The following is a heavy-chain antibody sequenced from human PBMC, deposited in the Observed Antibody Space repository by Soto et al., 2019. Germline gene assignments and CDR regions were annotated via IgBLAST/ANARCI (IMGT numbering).Heavy chain of an antibody. CDR3: ARSIPGTTSFDS. Sequence: EVHLVESGGGLVQPGGSLRLSCAGSGFSFSDYYIDWVRQAPGEGLEWVGRSRDKGNSYSTDYAAAVKGRFTVSRDTSKNSLYLQMNSLKADDTALYYCARSIPGTTSFDSWGQGTLVTVSS. V-gene: IGHV3-72*01. CDR2: SRDKGNSYST. J-gene: IGHJ4*02. CDR1: GFSFSDYY. D-gene: IGHD1-7*01.